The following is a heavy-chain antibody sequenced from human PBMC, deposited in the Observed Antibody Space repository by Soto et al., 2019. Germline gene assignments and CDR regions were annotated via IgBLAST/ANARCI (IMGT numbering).Heavy chain of an antibody. D-gene: IGHD1-26*01. CDR1: GFTFSHYA. CDR3: AKDGSQKFYY. V-gene: IGHV3-30*18. Sequence: QVQLVESGGGVVQPGRSLRLSCAAYGFTFSHYAMHWVRQAPGKGLEWVALMSYDGSNEYYADSVKGRFTISRDNSKKPLYLEMKSLRAEDTAVYYCAKDGSQKFYYWGQGTLVTVSS. J-gene: IGHJ4*02. CDR2: MSYDGSNE.